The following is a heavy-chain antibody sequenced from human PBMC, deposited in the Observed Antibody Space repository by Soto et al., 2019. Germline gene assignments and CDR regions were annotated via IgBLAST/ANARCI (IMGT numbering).Heavy chain of an antibody. CDR2: ISSDGSDK. Sequence: QEQLVESGGGVVQPGTSLRLSCTDSGFTFSGYTMNWVRQTPGKGLEWVALISSDGSDKYYADSVKGRFTISRDNSKNTLYLPMSSLMAEDTAVYYCARETIVVVPVAFRTYGMDVWGPGTTVTVSS. D-gene: IGHD2-2*01. CDR1: GFTFSGYT. CDR3: ARETIVVVPVAFRTYGMDV. J-gene: IGHJ6*02. V-gene: IGHV3-30-3*01.